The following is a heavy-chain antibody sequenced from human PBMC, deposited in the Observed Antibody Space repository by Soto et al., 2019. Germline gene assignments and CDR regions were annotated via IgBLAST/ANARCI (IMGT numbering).Heavy chain of an antibody. CDR2: IYYSGST. J-gene: IGHJ6*02. V-gene: IGHV4-30-4*01. CDR1: GGSISSGDYY. D-gene: IGHD3-16*01. CDR3: ARLSRIIGGIAGGYYYFYDVMDV. Sequence: PSETLSLTCTVSGGSISSGDYYWSWIRQPPGKGLEWIGYIYYSGSTYYNPSLKSRVTISVDTSKNQFPLNLSSVTAADTAVYYCARLSRIIGGIAGGYYYFYDVMDVWGQGTTVTVSS.